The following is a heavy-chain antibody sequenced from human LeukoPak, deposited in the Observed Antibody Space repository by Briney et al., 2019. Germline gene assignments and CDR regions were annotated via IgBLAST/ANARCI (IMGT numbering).Heavy chain of an antibody. CDR2: IRYDGSNK. V-gene: IGHV3-30*02. J-gene: IGHJ4*02. Sequence: GGSLRLSCAASGFTFSSYGMHWVRQAPGKGLEWVAFIRYDGSNKYYADSVKGRFTISRDNSKNTLYLQMNSLRAEDTAVYYCARGKSNYGDYVDYWGQGTLVTVSS. CDR1: GFTFSSYG. CDR3: ARGKSNYGDYVDY. D-gene: IGHD4-17*01.